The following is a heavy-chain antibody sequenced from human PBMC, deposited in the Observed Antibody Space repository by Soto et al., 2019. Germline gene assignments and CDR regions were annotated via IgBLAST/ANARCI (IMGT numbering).Heavy chain of an antibody. D-gene: IGHD3-3*01. Sequence: QVQLVQSGAEVKKPGSSVKVSCKASGGTFRSYAISWVRQAPGQGLEWMGGIIPISGTANYAQKFQGRVTITADKSTSTAYMELSSLRSEDTAVYYCARGQGVWSGYYLGYYYYGMDIWGQGTTVTVSS. CDR1: GGTFRSYA. J-gene: IGHJ6*02. V-gene: IGHV1-69*06. CDR3: ARGQGVWSGYYLGYYYYGMDI. CDR2: IIPISGTA.